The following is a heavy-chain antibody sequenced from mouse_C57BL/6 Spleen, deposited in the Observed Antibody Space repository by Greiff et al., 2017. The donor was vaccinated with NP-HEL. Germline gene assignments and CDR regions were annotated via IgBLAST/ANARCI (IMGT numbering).Heavy chain of an antibody. CDR2: IYPGDGDT. V-gene: IGHV1-82*01. D-gene: IGHD2-3*01. J-gene: IGHJ4*01. Sequence: QVQLQQSGPELVKPGASVKISCKASGYAFSSSWMNWVKQRPGKGLEWIGRIYPGDGDTNYNGKFKGKATLTADKSSSTAYMQLSSLTSEDPAVYFCANDGYYYYYAMDYWGQGTSVTVSS. CDR1: GYAFSSSW. CDR3: ANDGYYYYYAMDY.